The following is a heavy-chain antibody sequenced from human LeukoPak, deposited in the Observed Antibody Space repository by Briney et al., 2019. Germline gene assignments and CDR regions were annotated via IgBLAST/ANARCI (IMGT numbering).Heavy chain of an antibody. J-gene: IGHJ4*02. CDR2: IYYSGTT. D-gene: IGHD4-17*01. CDR1: RGSISGYY. Sequence: SETLSLTCTVSRGSISGYYWSWIRQPPGKGLEWIGYIYYSGTTNYNPSLESRVTMSVDTSKNLFSVNLISVTAADTAVYCCAIHLVSAYGDPKHFDYWGQGMLVTVSS. CDR3: AIHLVSAYGDPKHFDY. V-gene: IGHV4-59*08.